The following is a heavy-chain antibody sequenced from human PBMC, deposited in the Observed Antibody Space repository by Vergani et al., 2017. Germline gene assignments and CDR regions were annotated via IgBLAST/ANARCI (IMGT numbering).Heavy chain of an antibody. V-gene: IGHV4-59*01. CDR1: GGSISSYY. D-gene: IGHD3-22*01. CDR3: ASAYYYDSSGYYHGTEYFQH. Sequence: QVQLQESGPGLVKPSETLSLTCTVSGGSISSYYWSWIRQPPGKGLEWIGYISYSGSTNYNPSLKSRVSISVDTAKNQFSLKLSSVTAADTAVYYCASAYYYDSSGYYHGTEYFQHWGQGTLVTVSS. CDR2: ISYSGST. J-gene: IGHJ1*01.